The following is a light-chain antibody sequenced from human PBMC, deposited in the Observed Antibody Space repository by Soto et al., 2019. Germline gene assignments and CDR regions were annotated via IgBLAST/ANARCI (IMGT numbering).Light chain of an antibody. CDR1: QSLVYSDGNTY. Sequence: DVVMTQSPLSLPVTLGQPASISCRSSQSLVYSDGNTYLNWFQQRPGQSPRRLIYKVSNRDSGVPDRFSGSGSGRDFTLKISRGEAEDVGVYYCMQGTRWPPWTFGQGTKVEIK. V-gene: IGKV2-30*01. CDR2: KVS. J-gene: IGKJ1*01. CDR3: MQGTRWPPWT.